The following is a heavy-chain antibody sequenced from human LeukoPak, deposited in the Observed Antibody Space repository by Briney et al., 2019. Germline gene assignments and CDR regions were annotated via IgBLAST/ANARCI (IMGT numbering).Heavy chain of an antibody. CDR3: ARDSDWILFDY. Sequence: GGSLRLSCAASGFTFNTYWMHWVRQAPGKGLVWVARVHREGTTTAYADSVKGRSTISRDNAKNTLYLQMTNLRAEDTAVYYCARDSDWILFDYWGRGTLVTVSS. CDR1: GFTFNTYW. J-gene: IGHJ4*02. CDR2: VHREGTTT. V-gene: IGHV3-74*03. D-gene: IGHD3/OR15-3a*01.